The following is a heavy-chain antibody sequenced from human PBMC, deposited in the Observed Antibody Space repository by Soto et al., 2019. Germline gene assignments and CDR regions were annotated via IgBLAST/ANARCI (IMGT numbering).Heavy chain of an antibody. Sequence: TLSLTCAVYGGSFSGYYWSWIRQPPGKGLEWIGEINHSGSTNYNPSLKSRVTISVDTSKNQFSLKLSSVTAADTAVYYCASLGVVRDGYKTEYNWFDPWGQGTLVTVSS. CDR3: ASLGVVRDGYKTEYNWFDP. V-gene: IGHV4-34*01. J-gene: IGHJ5*02. CDR2: INHSGST. CDR1: GGSFSGYY. D-gene: IGHD2-2*01.